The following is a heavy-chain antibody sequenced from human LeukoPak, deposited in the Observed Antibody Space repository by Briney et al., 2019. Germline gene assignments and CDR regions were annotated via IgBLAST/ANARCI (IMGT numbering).Heavy chain of an antibody. J-gene: IGHJ4*02. CDR1: GFTFSSYE. Sequence: GGSLRLSCAASGFTFSSYEMNWVRQAPGKGLEWVSSITSSSSYIYYADSVKGRFTISRDNAKNSLYLQMNSLRSDDTAVYYCARDAPQLWSNPIDYWGQGTLVTVSS. V-gene: IGHV3-21*04. D-gene: IGHD5-18*01. CDR2: ITSSSSYI. CDR3: ARDAPQLWSNPIDY.